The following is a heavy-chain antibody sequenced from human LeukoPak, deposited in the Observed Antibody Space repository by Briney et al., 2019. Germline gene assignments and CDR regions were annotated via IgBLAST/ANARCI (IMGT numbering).Heavy chain of an antibody. CDR3: ARERWTYDSSGYYEY. D-gene: IGHD3-22*01. CDR1: GYTFTSYH. V-gene: IGHV1-46*01. CDR2: INPSGGST. Sequence: ASVKVSCKASGYTFTSYHMHWVRQAPGRGLEWMGIINPSGGSTSYAQKFQGRVTMTRDTSTSTVYMELSSLRSEDTAVYYCARERWTYDSSGYYEYWGQGTLVTVSS. J-gene: IGHJ4*02.